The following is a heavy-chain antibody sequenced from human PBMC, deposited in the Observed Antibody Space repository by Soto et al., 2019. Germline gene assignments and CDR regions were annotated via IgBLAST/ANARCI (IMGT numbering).Heavy chain of an antibody. CDR1: GYTFTRYA. J-gene: IGHJ4*02. CDR3: VRPEQWPY. Sequence: GASVKVSCKVSGYTFTRYAMHWVRQAPGQRLEWMGWINTGNGDTNYSQRFQGRVTITRDTSASTAYLELSSLRSEDTAVYYCVRPEQWPYCGQGSLVPGSS. D-gene: IGHD6-19*01. CDR2: INTGNGDT. V-gene: IGHV1-3*04.